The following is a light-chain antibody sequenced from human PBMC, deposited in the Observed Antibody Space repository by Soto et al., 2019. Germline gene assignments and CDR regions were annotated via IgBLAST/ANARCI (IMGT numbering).Light chain of an antibody. CDR2: GAS. CDR1: QSVGSSY. Sequence: ESVLTQSPGTLSLSRGERATLSCRASQSVGSSYLAWYQQKPGQAPRLLIFGASSRAAGIPDRFSGSGSGTDFTLTISRLEPEDFAVYYCQQYGGSPGTFGQGTKVEIE. J-gene: IGKJ1*01. CDR3: QQYGGSPGT. V-gene: IGKV3-20*01.